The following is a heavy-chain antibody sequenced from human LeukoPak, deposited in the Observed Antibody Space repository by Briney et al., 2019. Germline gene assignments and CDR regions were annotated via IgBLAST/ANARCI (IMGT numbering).Heavy chain of an antibody. V-gene: IGHV3-74*01. CDR1: GFTFRSYW. Sequence: GGSLRLSCAASGFTFRSYWMHWVRQAPGKGLVWVSGIKSDGSSTSYADSVRGRFTISRDNAKNTLYLQMNSLRAEDTAVYYCTRDQIYCSGGYCYFDYWGQGTLVTVSS. CDR2: IKSDGSST. D-gene: IGHD2-15*01. CDR3: TRDQIYCSGGYCYFDY. J-gene: IGHJ4*02.